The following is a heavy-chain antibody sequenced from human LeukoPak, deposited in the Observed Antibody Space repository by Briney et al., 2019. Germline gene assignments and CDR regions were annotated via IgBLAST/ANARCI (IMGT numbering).Heavy chain of an antibody. CDR3: ARINYDYVWGSYRLDAFDI. V-gene: IGHV1-69*06. D-gene: IGHD3-16*02. CDR1: GGTFSSYA. CDR2: IIPIFGTA. Sequence: ASVKLSCKASGGTFSSYAISWVRQAPGPRLKWMGGIIPIFGTANYAQKFPGRVTITADKSTSTAYMELSSLRSEDTAVYYCARINYDYVWGSYRLDAFDIWGQGTMVTVSS. J-gene: IGHJ3*02.